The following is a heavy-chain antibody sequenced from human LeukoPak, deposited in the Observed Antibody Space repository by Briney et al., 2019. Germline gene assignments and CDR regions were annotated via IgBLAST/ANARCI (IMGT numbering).Heavy chain of an antibody. CDR1: GYTFTSND. D-gene: IGHD3-9*01. J-gene: IGHJ4*02. Sequence: ASVKVSCKASGYTFTSNDINWVRQAPGQGLEWMGIINPSGGSTSYAQKFQGRVTMTRDTSTSTVYMELSSLRSEDTAVYYCARVGPYDILTGYFDYWGQGTLVTVSS. V-gene: IGHV1-46*01. CDR2: INPSGGST. CDR3: ARVGPYDILTGYFDY.